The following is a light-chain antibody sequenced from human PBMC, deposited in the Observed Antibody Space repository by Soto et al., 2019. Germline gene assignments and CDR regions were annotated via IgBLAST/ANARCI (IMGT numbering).Light chain of an antibody. CDR3: QQYGSSRRT. J-gene: IGKJ1*01. V-gene: IGKV3-20*01. CDR2: DAS. Sequence: IVLTQSPATPSLSPGERAPPSPRASQSVSSYLAWYQQKPGQAPRLLIYDASNRATGIPARFSGSGSGTDFTLTISRLEPEDFAVYYCQQYGSSRRTFGQGTKVDI. CDR1: QSVSSY.